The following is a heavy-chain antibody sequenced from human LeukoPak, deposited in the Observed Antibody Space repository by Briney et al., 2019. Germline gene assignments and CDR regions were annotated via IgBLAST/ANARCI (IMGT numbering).Heavy chain of an antibody. CDR3: ARAPEEDFWSGYYPNWFDP. CDR1: GDSITSGNHY. Sequence: SETPSLTCTVSGDSITSGNHYWSWIRQPAGKGLEWIGRVYTSGSTNYNPSLKSRVTISIDTSNNQFSLKLSSVTAADTAVYYCARAPEEDFWSGYYPNWFDPWGQGTLVTVSS. J-gene: IGHJ5*02. CDR2: VYTSGST. V-gene: IGHV4-61*02. D-gene: IGHD3-3*01.